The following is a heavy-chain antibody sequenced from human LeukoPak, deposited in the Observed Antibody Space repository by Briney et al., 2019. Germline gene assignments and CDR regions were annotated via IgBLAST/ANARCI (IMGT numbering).Heavy chain of an antibody. V-gene: IGHV3-30*02. J-gene: IGHJ4*02. Sequence: PGGSLRLSCAASGFTFSSYGVHWVRQAPGKGLEWVAFIRYDGSNKYYVDSVKGRFTISRDNSKNTLSLQMNSLRAEDTAVYYCASDTGFYDSSGYYPFDYWGQGTLVTVSS. CDR1: GFTFSSYG. D-gene: IGHD3-22*01. CDR2: IRYDGSNK. CDR3: ASDTGFYDSSGYYPFDY.